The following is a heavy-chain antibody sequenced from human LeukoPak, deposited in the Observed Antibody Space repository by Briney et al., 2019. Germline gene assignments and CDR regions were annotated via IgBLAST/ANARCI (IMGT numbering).Heavy chain of an antibody. J-gene: IGHJ4*02. CDR2: MNPNSGNT. CDR3: AIRYYDFWSGYSNFDY. CDR1: GYTFTGYY. V-gene: IGHV1-8*03. D-gene: IGHD3-3*01. Sequence: ASVKVSCKASGYTFTGYYMHWVRQAPGQGLEWMGWMNPNSGNTGYAQKFQGRVTITRNTSISTAYMELSSLRSEDTAVYYCAIRYYDFWSGYSNFDYWGQGTLVTVSS.